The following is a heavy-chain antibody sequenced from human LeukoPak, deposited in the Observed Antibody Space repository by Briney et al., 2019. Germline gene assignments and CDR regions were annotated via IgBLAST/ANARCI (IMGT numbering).Heavy chain of an antibody. Sequence: PGGSLRLSCAASGFTFSSYAMSWVRQAPGKGLEWVASIKQDGSEKYYVDSVKGRFTISRDNAKKSLYLQMNSLRAEDTAVYYCARDKSAGADTGSSFYHWGQGALVTVSS. J-gene: IGHJ5*02. CDR2: IKQDGSEK. V-gene: IGHV3-7*03. CDR1: GFTFSSYA. CDR3: ARDKSAGADTGSSFYH. D-gene: IGHD3-10*01.